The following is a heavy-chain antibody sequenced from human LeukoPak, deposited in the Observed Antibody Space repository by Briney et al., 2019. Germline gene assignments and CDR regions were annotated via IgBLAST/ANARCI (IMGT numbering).Heavy chain of an antibody. CDR1: GFTFSSYE. Sequence: GGSLRLSCAASGFTFSSYEMNWVRQAPGKGLEWVSYISSSGSTIYYADSVKGRFTISRDNAKNSLYLQMNSLRAEDTAVYYCARLRLRISWFDPWGQGTLVTVSS. J-gene: IGHJ5*02. V-gene: IGHV3-48*03. D-gene: IGHD1-14*01. CDR2: ISSSGSTI. CDR3: ARLRLRISWFDP.